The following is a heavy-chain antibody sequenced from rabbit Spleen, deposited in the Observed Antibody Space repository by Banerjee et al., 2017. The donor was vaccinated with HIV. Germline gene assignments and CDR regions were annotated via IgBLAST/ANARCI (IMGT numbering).Heavy chain of an antibody. D-gene: IGHD7-1*01. CDR2: IETGSSGST. Sequence: KESGGDLVKPGASLTLTCTASGFSFSSVYYMCWVRQAPGKGLEWIGCIETGSSGSTYYATWAKGRFTCSKTSSTTVTLQMTSLTVADTATYFCARDTGTSFSSYGMDLWGQGTLVTVS. CDR3: ARDTGTSFSSYGMDL. J-gene: IGHJ6*01. V-gene: IGHV1S40*01. CDR1: GFSFSSVYY.